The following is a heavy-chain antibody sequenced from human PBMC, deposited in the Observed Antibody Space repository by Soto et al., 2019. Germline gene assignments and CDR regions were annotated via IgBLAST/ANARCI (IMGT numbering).Heavy chain of an antibody. CDR2: ISGSGGSK. V-gene: IGHV3-23*01. Sequence: EVQLLESGGGLVQPGGSLRLSCAASGFTFSSYAMRWVRQAPGKGLEWVSAISGSGGSKYYADSVKGRLTISRDNTKNTLYLKMNRLRAEETAVDYCARRSGGSYYDYWGQGTLVTVPS. D-gene: IGHD1-26*01. J-gene: IGHJ4*02. CDR3: ARRSGGSYYDY. CDR1: GFTFSSYA.